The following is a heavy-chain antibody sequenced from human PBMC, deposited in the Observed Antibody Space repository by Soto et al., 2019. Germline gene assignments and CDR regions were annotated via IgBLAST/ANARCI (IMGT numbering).Heavy chain of an antibody. CDR2: ISCDGGST. CDR3: AKDVGRHCSGGSCYSMDV. D-gene: IGHD2-15*01. Sequence: GGSVRLSCAASGFTFDDYTMHWVRQAPGKGLEWVSLISCDGGSTYYADSVKGRFTISRDNSKNSLYLQMNSLRTEDTALYCCAKDVGRHCSGGSCYSMDVWGQGTTVTVSS. J-gene: IGHJ6*02. V-gene: IGHV3-43*01. CDR1: GFTFDDYT.